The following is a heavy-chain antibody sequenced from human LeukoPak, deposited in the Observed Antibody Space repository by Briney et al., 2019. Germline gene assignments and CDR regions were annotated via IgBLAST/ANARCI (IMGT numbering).Heavy chain of an antibody. CDR3: ATRKYYYDSSGYDNNAFDI. V-gene: IGHV1-2*02. Sequence: GASVRVSCTASGYTFTIYDINWVRQATGQGLEWMGWINPNSGGTNYAQKFQGRVTMTRDTSISTAYMELSRLRSDDTAVYYCATRKYYYDSSGYDNNAFDIWGQGTMVTVSS. D-gene: IGHD3-22*01. J-gene: IGHJ3*02. CDR1: GYTFTIYD. CDR2: INPNSGGT.